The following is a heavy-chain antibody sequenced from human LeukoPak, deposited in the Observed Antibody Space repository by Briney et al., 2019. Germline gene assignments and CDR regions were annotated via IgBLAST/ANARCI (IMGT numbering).Heavy chain of an antibody. Sequence: VASVKVSCKVSGYTLTELSMHWVRQAPGKGLEWMGGFDPEDGETIYAQKFQGRVTMTEDTSTDTAYMELSSLRAEDTAVHYCARDSIYGDGHNFFGPWGQGTLVIVSS. CDR3: ARDSIYGDGHNFFGP. CDR2: FDPEDGET. V-gene: IGHV1-24*01. D-gene: IGHD4-17*01. J-gene: IGHJ5*02. CDR1: GYTLTELS.